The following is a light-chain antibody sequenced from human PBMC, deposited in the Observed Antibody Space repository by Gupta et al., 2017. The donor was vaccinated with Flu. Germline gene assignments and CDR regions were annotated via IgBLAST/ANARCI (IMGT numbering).Light chain of an antibody. J-gene: IGLJ2*01. CDR2: DVT. CDR3: CSYTARNTLI. CDR1: SGDVGSYNY. V-gene: IGLV2-11*01. Sequence: SALSPTRSVSGSRGQSDTIPCTGSSGDVGSYNYVSWYQQYPGKAPKLMVYDVTQRPSGVPGRFSGSKSGNTASLTSSGLEPDDEADYYCCSYTARNTLIFGGGTKLTVL.